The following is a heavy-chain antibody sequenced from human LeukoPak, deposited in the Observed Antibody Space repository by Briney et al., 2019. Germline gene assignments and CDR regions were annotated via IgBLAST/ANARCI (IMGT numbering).Heavy chain of an antibody. D-gene: IGHD3-9*01. Sequence: SETLSLTCTVSGGSISSYYWSWIRQPPGKGLEWIGYIYYSGSTNYNPSFKSRVTISVDTSKNQFSLKLSSVTAADTAVYYCARDLKLWYFDLWGRGTLVTVSS. J-gene: IGHJ2*01. CDR1: GGSISSYY. CDR3: ARDLKLWYFDL. CDR2: IYYSGST. V-gene: IGHV4-59*01.